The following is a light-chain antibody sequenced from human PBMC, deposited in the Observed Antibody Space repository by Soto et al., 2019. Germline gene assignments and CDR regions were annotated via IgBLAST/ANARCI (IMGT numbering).Light chain of an antibody. V-gene: IGKV3-20*01. CDR3: QQYGGSPQT. J-gene: IGKJ1*01. CDR1: QSVSNY. CDR2: GAS. Sequence: EIVLTQSPGTLSLSPGERATLSCRASQSVSNYLAWYQHKPGQAPRLLIYGASSRATGIPDRFSGSGSETDFTLTISRLEPEDFAAYCCQQYGGSPQTFGQGTKVEIK.